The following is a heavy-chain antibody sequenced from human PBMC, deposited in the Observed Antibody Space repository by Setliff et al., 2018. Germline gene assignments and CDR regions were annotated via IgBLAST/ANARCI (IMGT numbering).Heavy chain of an antibody. D-gene: IGHD3-10*01. Sequence: SLRLSCAGSKFTFSSYGMHWGRQVPGRGLEWLAYIQYDGSVQYYADSAKGRFTISRDNSKNTLFLQISSLRSDDTGVYFCAKDFAGHFYGSGAYRNYGVDVWGQGTTVTAP. V-gene: IGHV3-30*02. CDR2: IQYDGSVQ. CDR3: AKDFAGHFYGSGAYRNYGVDV. CDR1: KFTFSSYG. J-gene: IGHJ6*02.